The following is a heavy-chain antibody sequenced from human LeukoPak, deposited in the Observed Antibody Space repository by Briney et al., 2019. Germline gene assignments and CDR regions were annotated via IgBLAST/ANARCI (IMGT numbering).Heavy chain of an antibody. Sequence: PGGSLRLSCAASGLTFSSYSMNWVRQAPGKGLEWVSYISSSSSTIYYADSVKGRFTISRDNAKNSLYLQMNSLRAEDTAVYYCARDQSTVTLYYYYMDVWGKGTTVTVSS. J-gene: IGHJ6*03. D-gene: IGHD4-17*01. CDR1: GLTFSSYS. CDR2: ISSSSSTI. CDR3: ARDQSTVTLYYYYMDV. V-gene: IGHV3-48*01.